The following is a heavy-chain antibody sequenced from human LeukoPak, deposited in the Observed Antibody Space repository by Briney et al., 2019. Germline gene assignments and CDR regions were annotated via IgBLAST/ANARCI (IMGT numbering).Heavy chain of an antibody. CDR3: AKSVVTTREFDY. CDR1: GFTFDDYA. D-gene: IGHD2-21*02. Sequence: GRSLRVSCAASGFTFDDYAMHWVRQAPGKGLEWVSGITWNSGNIGYADSVKGRFTISRDNAKNSLYLQMNSLRTEDTALYYCAKSVVTTREFDYWGQGTLVTVSS. CDR2: ITWNSGNI. V-gene: IGHV3-9*01. J-gene: IGHJ4*02.